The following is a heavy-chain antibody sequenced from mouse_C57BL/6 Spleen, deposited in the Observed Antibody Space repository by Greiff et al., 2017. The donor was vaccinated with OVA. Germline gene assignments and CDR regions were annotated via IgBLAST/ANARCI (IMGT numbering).Heavy chain of an antibody. D-gene: IGHD1-1*01. Sequence: QVQLKQPGAELVKPGASVKVSCKASGYTFTSYWMHWVKQRPGQGLEWIGRIHPSDSDTNYNQKFKGKATLTVDKSSSTAYMQLSSLTSEDSAVYYCAITPHYGSSFAYWGQGTLVTVSA. CDR3: AITPHYGSSFAY. J-gene: IGHJ3*01. CDR1: GYTFTSYW. CDR2: IHPSDSDT. V-gene: IGHV1-74*01.